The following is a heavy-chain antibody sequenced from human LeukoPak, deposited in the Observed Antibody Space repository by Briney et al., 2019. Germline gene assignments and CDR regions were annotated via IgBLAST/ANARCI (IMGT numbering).Heavy chain of an antibody. CDR3: ARHEVRGARSFDY. CDR1: GGSISSSSYY. V-gene: IGHV4-39*01. D-gene: IGHD3-10*01. J-gene: IGHJ4*02. Sequence: PSETLSLTCTVSGGSISSSSYYWGWIRQPPGKGLEWIGTIYYSGSTYYNPSLESRVTISVDTPKNQFSLKLSSVTAADTAVYYCARHEVRGARSFDYWGQGTLVTVSS. CDR2: IYYSGST.